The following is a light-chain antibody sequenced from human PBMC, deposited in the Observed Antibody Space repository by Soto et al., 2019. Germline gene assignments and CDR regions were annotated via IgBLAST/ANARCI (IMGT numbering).Light chain of an antibody. CDR3: QQYGSSPT. CDR2: DVS. V-gene: IGKV3-20*01. Sequence: EIVLTQSPGTLSLSPGERATLSCRSSQSVSSNYLAWYQQKPDQAPRLVIYDVSGRATGIPDRFSGSGSGTDFPLTIIRLEPEDFAVYYCQQYGSSPTFGQGTKVEIK. J-gene: IGKJ1*01. CDR1: QSVSSNY.